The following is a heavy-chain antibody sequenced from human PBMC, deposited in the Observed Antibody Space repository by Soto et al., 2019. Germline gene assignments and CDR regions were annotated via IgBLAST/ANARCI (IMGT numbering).Heavy chain of an antibody. CDR2: IHYTGTT. V-gene: IGHV4-59*01. D-gene: IGHD2-21*01. J-gene: IGHJ4*02. CDR3: VRVANGSLFDY. Sequence: ASETLSLTCTVSRVSINNSYWTWIRQPPGKRLEWIGYIHYTGTTNHNPSLRGRVTMSVDTSNNQFSLKLSSVTAADTAVYYCVRVANGSLFDYWGPGNMVTVSS. CDR1: RVSINNSY.